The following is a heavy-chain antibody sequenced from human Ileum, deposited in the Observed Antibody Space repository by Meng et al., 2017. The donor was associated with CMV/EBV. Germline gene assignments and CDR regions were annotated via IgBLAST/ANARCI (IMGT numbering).Heavy chain of an antibody. D-gene: IGHD3-22*01. CDR2: IYPDDSDT. CDR1: GYSFTSYW. V-gene: IGHV5-51*01. Sequence: GGSLRPSCRGTGYSFTSYWIAWVRQMPGKGLEWMGIIYPDDSDTRYSPSFLGQVTISADKSISTAYLQWSSLKASDTAMYYCARRLYYYDRNAYFLDFWGQGTLVTVSS. J-gene: IGHJ4*02. CDR3: ARRLYYYDRNAYFLDF.